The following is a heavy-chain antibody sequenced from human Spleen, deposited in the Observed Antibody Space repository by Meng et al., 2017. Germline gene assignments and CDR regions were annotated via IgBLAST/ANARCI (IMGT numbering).Heavy chain of an antibody. CDR1: GGSISSGDYY. V-gene: IGHV4-61*02. D-gene: IGHD3-22*01. Sequence: VKRQESGPGLVKPSQTLSLTCTVSGGSISSGDYYWSWIRQPAGKGLEWIGRIYFTGSTSYNPSLKSRVTMSVDTSKNQFSLKLGSVTAADTAVYYCARMYYYDSAGYLSFDWWGQGALVTVSS. CDR3: ARMYYYDSAGYLSFDW. CDR2: IYFTGST. J-gene: IGHJ4*02.